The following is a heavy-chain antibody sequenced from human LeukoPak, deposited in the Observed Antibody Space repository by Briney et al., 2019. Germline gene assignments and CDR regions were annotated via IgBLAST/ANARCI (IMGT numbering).Heavy chain of an antibody. CDR1: GFTFSSYG. CDR2: ISDSGSST. CDR3: AKGRGWEASYYYYYMDV. D-gene: IGHD1-26*01. Sequence: GGSLRLSCAASGFTFSSYGMSWVRQAPGKGLEWVSTISDSGSSTYYADSVKGRFTISRDNSKNTLYLQMNSLRAEDTAVYYCAKGRGWEASYYYYYMDVWGKGTTVTISS. V-gene: IGHV3-23*01. J-gene: IGHJ6*03.